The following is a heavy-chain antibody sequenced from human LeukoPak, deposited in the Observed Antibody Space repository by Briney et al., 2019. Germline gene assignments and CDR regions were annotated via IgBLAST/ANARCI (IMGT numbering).Heavy chain of an antibody. CDR2: ISAYNGNT. J-gene: IGHJ6*03. CDR1: GYTFTSYG. CDR3: ARGLLLWFGELGYYYYMDV. Sequence: GASVKVSCKASGYTFTSYGISWVRQAPGQGLEWMGWISAYNGNTNYAQKFQGRVTITADESTSTAYMELSSLRSEDTAVYYCARGLLLWFGELGYYYYMDVWGKGTTVTISS. D-gene: IGHD3-10*01. V-gene: IGHV1-18*01.